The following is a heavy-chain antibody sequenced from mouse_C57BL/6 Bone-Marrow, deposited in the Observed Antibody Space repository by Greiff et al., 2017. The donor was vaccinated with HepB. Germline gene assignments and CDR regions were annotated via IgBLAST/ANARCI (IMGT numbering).Heavy chain of an antibody. D-gene: IGHD1-1*01. V-gene: IGHV6-6*01. Sequence: EVKVVESGGGLVQPGGSMKLSCAASGFTFSDAWMDWVRQSPEKGLEWVAEIRNKANNHATYYAESVKGRFTISRDDSKSLFYRQMNSLRAEDTVIYYCNYYGSSDVLRVYWGQGTTLTVSS. CDR3: NYYGSSDVLRVY. J-gene: IGHJ2*01. CDR2: IRNKANNHAT. CDR1: GFTFSDAW.